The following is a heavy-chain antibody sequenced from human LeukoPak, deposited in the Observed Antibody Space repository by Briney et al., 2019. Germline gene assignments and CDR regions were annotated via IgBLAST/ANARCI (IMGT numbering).Heavy chain of an antibody. CDR3: ARDYNYAFDT. CDR2: IGISSGNT. CDR1: GFTFSDYS. J-gene: IGHJ4*02. V-gene: IGHV3-48*04. D-gene: IGHD1-1*01. Sequence: GGSLRLSCAASGFTFSDYSMNWVRQAPGKGLEWISYIGISSGNTKSADSVQGRFTISGDNAKNSLYLQLNSLRVEDTAVYYCARDYNYAFDTWGPGTLVTVSS.